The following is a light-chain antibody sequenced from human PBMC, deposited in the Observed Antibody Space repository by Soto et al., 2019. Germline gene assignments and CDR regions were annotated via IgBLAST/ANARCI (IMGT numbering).Light chain of an antibody. CDR2: EVS. CDR1: NSDVGGYNY. Sequence: QSVLTQPRSVSGSPGQSVTISCTGTNSDVGGYNYVSWYQQHPGKAPKLMIYEVSNRPSGISNRFSGSKSGNTASLTLSGLQAEDEADYYCSSYTSSSTLVFGGRTKVTVL. V-gene: IGLV2-14*01. J-gene: IGLJ2*01. CDR3: SSYTSSSTLV.